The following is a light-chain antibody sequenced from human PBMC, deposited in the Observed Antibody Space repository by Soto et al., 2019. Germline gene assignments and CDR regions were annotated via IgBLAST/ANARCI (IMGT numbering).Light chain of an antibody. CDR3: SSSTSSSTVV. V-gene: IGLV2-14*01. J-gene: IGLJ2*01. CDR2: EVS. CDR1: SNDVGGYNY. Sequence: QSALTQPASVSGSPGQSITISCTGTSNDVGGYNYVSWYQQHPGKAPRLMIYEVSDRPSGVSNRFSGSKSGDTASLTISGLQADDEADYYCSSSTSSSTVVFGGGTKLTVL.